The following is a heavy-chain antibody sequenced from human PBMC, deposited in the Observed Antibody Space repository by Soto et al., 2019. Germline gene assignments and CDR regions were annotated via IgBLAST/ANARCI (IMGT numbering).Heavy chain of an antibody. CDR2: ISGSGGST. J-gene: IGHJ4*02. V-gene: IGHV3-23*01. D-gene: IGHD2-15*01. CDR1: GFTFSSYA. CDR3: AKDSKYCSGGSCYSAY. Sequence: EVQLLESGGGLVQPGGSLRLSCAASGFTFSSYAMSWVRQAPGKGLEWVSAISGSGGSTYYADSVKGRFTISRDNSKNTLYLQMNSLRAEDTAVYYCAKDSKYCSGGSCYSAYWGQGTLVTVSS.